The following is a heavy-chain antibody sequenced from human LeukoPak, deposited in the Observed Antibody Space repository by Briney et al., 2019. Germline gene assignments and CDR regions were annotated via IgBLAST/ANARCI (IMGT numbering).Heavy chain of an antibody. D-gene: IGHD4-11*01. J-gene: IGHJ6*03. CDR1: GFTFSTYR. CDR3: TRVEETATTAAIIRKYSYYYYYMDV. V-gene: IGHV3-7*01. Sequence: PGGSLRLSCAASGFTFSTYRMSWVRQAPGKGLEWVANIKQDGSEKHYVDSVKGRFTISRDKAKNSLYLQMSSLRAENTAVYYCTRVEETATTAAIIRKYSYYYYYMDVWGKGNTVTVSS. CDR2: IKQDGSEK.